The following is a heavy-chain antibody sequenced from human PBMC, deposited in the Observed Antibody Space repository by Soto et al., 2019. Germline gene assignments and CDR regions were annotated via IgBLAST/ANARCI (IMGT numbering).Heavy chain of an antibody. Sequence: QVQLVQSGAEVKKPGSSVKVSCKASGGTFSSYTISWVRQAPGQGLEWMGRIIPILGIANYAQKFQGRVTITADKSTSTAYMELSSLRSEDTAVYYCARDPGRVYDSSGYYYLGYYYYGMDVWGQGTTVTVSS. CDR2: IIPILGIA. V-gene: IGHV1-69*08. CDR1: GGTFSSYT. CDR3: ARDPGRVYDSSGYYYLGYYYYGMDV. J-gene: IGHJ6*02. D-gene: IGHD3-22*01.